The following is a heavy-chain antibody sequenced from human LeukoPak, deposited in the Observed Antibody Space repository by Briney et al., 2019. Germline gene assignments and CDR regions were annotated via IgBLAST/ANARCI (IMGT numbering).Heavy chain of an antibody. CDR3: ARAGYCTNGVCYKKNFDY. J-gene: IGHJ4*02. Sequence: AAVTVCCTASGYTFTGYYMHWVRQAPGQGLEWMGRINPNSGGTNYAQKFQGRVTMTRDTSISTAYMELSRLRSDDTAVYYCARAGYCTNGVCYKKNFDYWGQGTLVTVSS. CDR2: INPNSGGT. V-gene: IGHV1-2*06. D-gene: IGHD2-8*01. CDR1: GYTFTGYY.